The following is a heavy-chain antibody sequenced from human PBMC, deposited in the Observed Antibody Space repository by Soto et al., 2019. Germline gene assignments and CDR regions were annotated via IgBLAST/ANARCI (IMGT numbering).Heavy chain of an antibody. CDR1: GFTFSSYS. V-gene: IGHV3-21*01. CDR2: ISSSSSYI. J-gene: IGHJ6*02. Sequence: PGGSLRLSCAASGFTFSSYSMNWVRQAPGKGLEWVSSISSSSSYIYYADSVKGRFTISRDNAKNSLYLQMNSLRAEDTAVYYCARGGPAYYYDSSGPYYYYGMDVWGQGTTVTVSS. D-gene: IGHD3-22*01. CDR3: ARGGPAYYYDSSGPYYYYGMDV.